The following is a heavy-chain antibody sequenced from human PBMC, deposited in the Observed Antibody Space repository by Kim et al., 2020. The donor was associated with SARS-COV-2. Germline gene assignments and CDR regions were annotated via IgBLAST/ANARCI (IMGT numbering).Heavy chain of an antibody. Sequence: SETLSLTCVVSGGSITSSSYHWGWIRQPPGKGLEWIGSIYYSGGTYYNPSLKSRVTISVNTSKNQFSLKLTSVAAADSAVYFCASYDATGYYYYYWGQGT. CDR3: ASYDATGYYYYY. CDR2: IYYSGGT. V-gene: IGHV4-39*01. CDR1: GGSITSSSYH. D-gene: IGHD3-22*01. J-gene: IGHJ1*01.